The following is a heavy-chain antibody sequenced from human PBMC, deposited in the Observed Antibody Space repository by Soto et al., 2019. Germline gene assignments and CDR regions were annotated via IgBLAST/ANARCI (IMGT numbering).Heavy chain of an antibody. CDR2: IYYSGST. Sequence: SETLSLTCTVSGGSISSYYWSWIRQPPGKGLEWIGYIYYSGSTNYNPSLKSRVTISVDTSKNQFSLKLSSVTAADTAVYYCATGVTYLSHNWFDPWGQGTLVTVSS. V-gene: IGHV4-59*01. CDR3: ATGVTYLSHNWFDP. J-gene: IGHJ5*02. D-gene: IGHD2-21*02. CDR1: GGSISSYY.